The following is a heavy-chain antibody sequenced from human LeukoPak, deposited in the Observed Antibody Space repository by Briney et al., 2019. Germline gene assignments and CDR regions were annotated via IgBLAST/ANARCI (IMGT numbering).Heavy chain of an antibody. CDR1: GYSISSGYY. Sequence: SETLSLTCTVSGYSISSGYYWGWIRPPPGKGLEWIGSIYHSGSTYYNPSLKSRVTISVDTSKNQFSLKLSSVTAADTAVYYCARAGDYYGTGGYYRYWGQGTLVTVSS. V-gene: IGHV4-38-2*02. D-gene: IGHD3-10*01. J-gene: IGHJ4*02. CDR3: ARAGDYYGTGGYYRY. CDR2: IYHSGST.